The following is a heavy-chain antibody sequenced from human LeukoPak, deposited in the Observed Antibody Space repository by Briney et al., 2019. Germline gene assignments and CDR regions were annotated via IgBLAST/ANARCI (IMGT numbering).Heavy chain of an antibody. D-gene: IGHD5-18*01. Sequence: ASVKVSCKASGYTFTSYYMHWVRQAPGQGLEWMGRIIPVLNITTYAQKFQGRVTITADTSTSTVYMELSSLRSEETAVYYCAKDQGLTAPPPYGLDVWGQGTTVIVTS. CDR2: IIPVLNIT. CDR1: GYTFTSYY. V-gene: IGHV1-46*01. CDR3: AKDQGLTAPPPYGLDV. J-gene: IGHJ6*02.